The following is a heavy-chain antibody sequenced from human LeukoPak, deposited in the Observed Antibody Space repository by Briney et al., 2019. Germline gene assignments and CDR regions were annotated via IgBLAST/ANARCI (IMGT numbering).Heavy chain of an antibody. CDR2: INHSGST. CDR1: GGSISSGGYS. Sequence: SETLSLTCAVSGGSISSGGYSWSWIRQPPGKGLEWIGEINHSGSTNYNPSLKSRVTILVDTSKNQFSLKLSSVTAADTAVYYCARPRGSWYFYFDYWGQGTLVTVSS. CDR3: ARPRGSWYFYFDY. D-gene: IGHD6-13*01. J-gene: IGHJ4*02. V-gene: IGHV4-30-2*01.